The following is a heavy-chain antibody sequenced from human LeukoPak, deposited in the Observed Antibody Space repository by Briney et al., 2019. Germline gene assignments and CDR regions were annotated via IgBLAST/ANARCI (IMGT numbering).Heavy chain of an antibody. CDR2: INPNSGGT. V-gene: IGHV1-2*02. J-gene: IGHJ6*02. Sequence: ASVKVSCKASGYTFTGYYMHWVRQAPGQGLEWMGWINPNSGGTNYAQKFQGRVTMTRDTSINTAYMELSRLRSDDTAVYYCARGDQYDSSGEYYYYGMDVWGQGTTVTVSS. D-gene: IGHD3-22*01. CDR1: GYTFTGYY. CDR3: ARGDQYDSSGEYYYYGMDV.